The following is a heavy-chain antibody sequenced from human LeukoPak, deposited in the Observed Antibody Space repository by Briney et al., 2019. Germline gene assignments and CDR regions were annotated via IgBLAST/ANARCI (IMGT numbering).Heavy chain of an antibody. CDR2: IYHSGST. J-gene: IGHJ4*02. D-gene: IGHD1-26*01. CDR3: ARIYSGKGEIDY. CDR1: GYSISSGYY. V-gene: IGHV4-38-2*01. Sequence: SETLSLTCAVSGYSISSGYYWGWIRQPPGKGLEWMGSIYHSGSTYYNPYLKSRVTISVDTSKNQFSLKLSSVTAADTAVYYCARIYSGKGEIDYWGQGTLVTVSS.